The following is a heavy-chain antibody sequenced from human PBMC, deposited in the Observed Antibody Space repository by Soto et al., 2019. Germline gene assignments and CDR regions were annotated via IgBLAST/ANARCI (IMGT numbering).Heavy chain of an antibody. CDR3: ARDRFFDY. Sequence: SETLSLTCTVSGGSISSYYWSWVRQPPGKGLEWIGYIYYTGSTNYNPSLKSRVTISLDTSKNQFSLKLTSVTAADTAVYYCARDRFFDYWGQGTLVTVSS. V-gene: IGHV4-59*01. CDR2: IYYTGST. D-gene: IGHD3-16*01. CDR1: GGSISSYY. J-gene: IGHJ4*02.